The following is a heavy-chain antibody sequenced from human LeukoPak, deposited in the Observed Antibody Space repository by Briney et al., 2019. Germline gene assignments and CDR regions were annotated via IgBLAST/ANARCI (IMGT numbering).Heavy chain of an antibody. CDR1: GYTFTSYD. V-gene: IGHV1-8*03. Sequence: ASVKVSCKASGYTFTSYDINWVRQATGQGLEWMGWMNPNSGNTGYAQKFQGRVTITRNTSISTAYMELSSLRSEDTAVYYCARGPSSGSYLSNDAFDIWGQGTMVTVSS. D-gene: IGHD1-26*01. CDR3: ARGPSSGSYLSNDAFDI. J-gene: IGHJ3*02. CDR2: MNPNSGNT.